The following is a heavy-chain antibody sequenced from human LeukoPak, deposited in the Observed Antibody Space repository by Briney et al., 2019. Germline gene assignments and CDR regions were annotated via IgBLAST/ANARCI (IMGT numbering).Heavy chain of an antibody. CDR3: AREPASSSVSGYYYYYGMDV. CDR2: IYYSGST. J-gene: IGHJ6*02. CDR1: GGSISSYY. Sequence: SETLSLTCTVSGGSISSYYWSWIRQPPGKGLEWIGYIYYSGSTNYNPSLKSRVTISVDTSKNQFSLKLSSVTAADTAVYYCAREPASSSVSGYYYYYGMDVWGQGTTVTVSS. D-gene: IGHD6-6*01. V-gene: IGHV4-59*01.